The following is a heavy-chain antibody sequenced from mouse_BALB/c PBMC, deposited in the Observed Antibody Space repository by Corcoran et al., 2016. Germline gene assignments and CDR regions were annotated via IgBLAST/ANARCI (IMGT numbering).Heavy chain of an antibody. V-gene: IGHV14-3*02. J-gene: IGHJ1*01. CDR3: ARWDWYFDV. Sequence: EVQLQQSGAELVKPGASVKLSCTASGFTITDTYMHWVKQRPEQGLEWIGRIDPANGNTKYDLKFQGKATITADTSSNTAYLKLSRLTSEDTAVEYCARWDWYFDVWGAGTTVTVSS. CDR2: IDPANGNT. CDR1: GFTITDTY.